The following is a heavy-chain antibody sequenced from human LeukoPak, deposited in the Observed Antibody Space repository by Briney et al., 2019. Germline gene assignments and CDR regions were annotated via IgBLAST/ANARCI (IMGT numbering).Heavy chain of an antibody. J-gene: IGHJ4*02. CDR1: GFPFSSHA. CDR3: AKAIDSRGYWYERGADY. D-gene: IGHD3-22*01. CDR2: ISGHGDTT. V-gene: IGHV3-23*01. Sequence: PGGSLRLSCAASGFPFSSHAMIWVRQAPGKGLEWVSTISGHGDTTYDADSVKGRFTISRDNSKNTMFLQMSSLRAEDTAIYYCAKAIDSRGYWYERGADYWGQGTLVTVSS.